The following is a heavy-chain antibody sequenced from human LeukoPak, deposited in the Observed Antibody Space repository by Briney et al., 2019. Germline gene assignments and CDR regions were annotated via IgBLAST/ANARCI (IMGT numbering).Heavy chain of an antibody. Sequence: KPSETLSLTCTVSGGSISSSSYYWGWIRQPPGKGLERIGSIYYSGSTYYNPSLKSRVTISVDTSKNQFSLKLSSVTAADTAVYYCARGTWLRDFDYWGQGTLVTVSS. J-gene: IGHJ4*02. CDR2: IYYSGST. D-gene: IGHD5-12*01. CDR1: GGSISSSSYY. CDR3: ARGTWLRDFDY. V-gene: IGHV4-39*07.